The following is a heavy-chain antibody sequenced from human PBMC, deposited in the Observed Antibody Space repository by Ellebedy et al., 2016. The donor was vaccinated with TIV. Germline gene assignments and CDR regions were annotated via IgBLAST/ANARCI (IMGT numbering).Heavy chain of an antibody. J-gene: IGHJ6*02. CDR1: GFSFISYT. Sequence: GESLKISCTASGFSFISYTMTWVRQAPGKGLEWVSYIDGVGPGTGNTKVYADSVKGRFTISRDNAKQSLHLQMNSLRGEDTAVYYCARGPDGRYCTSPSCYPAVYYYYGMDVWGQGTAVTVSS. CDR3: ARGPDGRYCTSPSCYPAVYYYYGMDV. CDR2: IDGVGPGTGNTK. D-gene: IGHD2-2*01. V-gene: IGHV3-48*03.